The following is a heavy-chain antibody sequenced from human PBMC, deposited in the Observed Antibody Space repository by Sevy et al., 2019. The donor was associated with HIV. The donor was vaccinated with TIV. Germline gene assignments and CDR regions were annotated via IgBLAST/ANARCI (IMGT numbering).Heavy chain of an antibody. Sequence: GESLKISCAASGFTFSSYGMHWVRQAPGKGLEWVAVISYDGSNKYYADSVKGRFTISRDNSKNTLYLQMNSLRAEDTAVYYCAKDYEDAFDIWGQGTMVTVSS. D-gene: IGHD3-3*01. CDR3: AKDYEDAFDI. J-gene: IGHJ3*02. CDR1: GFTFSSYG. V-gene: IGHV3-30*18. CDR2: ISYDGSNK.